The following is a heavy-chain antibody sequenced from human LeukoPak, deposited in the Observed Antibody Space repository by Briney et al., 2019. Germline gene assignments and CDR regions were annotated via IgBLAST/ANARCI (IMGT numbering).Heavy chain of an antibody. D-gene: IGHD6-13*01. V-gene: IGHV3-30*18. J-gene: IGHJ4*02. Sequence: GGSLRLSCAAFGFTFSSSGMHWVRQAPGKGLEWVAAITYDGSNKYYADSVKGRFTVSRDNSKNTLYLQMNSPRTEDTAVYYCAKEGAAADFDYWGQGTLVTVSP. CDR3: AKEGAAADFDY. CDR2: ITYDGSNK. CDR1: GFTFSSSG.